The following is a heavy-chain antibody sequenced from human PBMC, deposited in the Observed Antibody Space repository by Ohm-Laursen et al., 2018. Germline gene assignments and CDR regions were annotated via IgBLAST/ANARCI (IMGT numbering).Heavy chain of an antibody. V-gene: IGHV4-39*01. CDR2: IYYSGST. Sequence: TLSLTCTVSGDSTRSGTYYWGWIRQPPGKGLEWIGSIYYSGSTYYNPSLKSRVTISVDTSKNQFSLKLSSVTAADTAVYYCARVLTGYYNNLATSYFDYWGQGTLVTVSS. CDR1: GDSTRSGTYY. D-gene: IGHD3-9*01. CDR3: ARVLTGYYNNLATSYFDY. J-gene: IGHJ4*02.